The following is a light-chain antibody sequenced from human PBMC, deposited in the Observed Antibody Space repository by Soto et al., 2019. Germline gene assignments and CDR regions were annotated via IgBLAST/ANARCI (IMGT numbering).Light chain of an antibody. CDR3: ATWDSSLSSYV. V-gene: IGLV1-51*02. J-gene: IGLJ1*01. CDR1: SSNIGNNY. Sequence: QSVLTQPPSVSAAPGQKVTISCSGSSSNIGNNYVSWYQQLPGTAPKLLIYENNKRPSGIPDRFSGSKSGTSATLGITGLQTGDEADYYCATWDSSLSSYVFGTGTMVTVL. CDR2: ENN.